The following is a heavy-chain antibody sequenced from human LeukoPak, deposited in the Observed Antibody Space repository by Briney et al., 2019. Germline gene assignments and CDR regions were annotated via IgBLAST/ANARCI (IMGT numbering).Heavy chain of an antibody. CDR2: ISWNSGSI. J-gene: IGHJ4*02. CDR3: ARDLLYVASSGYYPFDY. CDR1: GFTFDDYA. Sequence: GGSLRLSCAASGFTFDDYAMHWVRQAPGKGLEWVSGISWNSGSIGYADSVKGRFTISRDNAKNSLYLQMNSLRAEDTALYYCARDLLYVASSGYYPFDYWGQGTLVTVSS. D-gene: IGHD3-22*01. V-gene: IGHV3-9*01.